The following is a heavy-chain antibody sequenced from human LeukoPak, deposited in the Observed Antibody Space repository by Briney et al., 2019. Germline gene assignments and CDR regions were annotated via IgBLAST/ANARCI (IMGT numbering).Heavy chain of an antibody. D-gene: IGHD1-26*01. CDR1: GGSIMTTNW. J-gene: IGHJ4*02. CDR3: TRESGAFSPFGF. Sequence: PSETLSLTCDVSGGSIMTTNWWSWVRQPPNKGLEWIGEVHLSGATNYNPSLESRATMSIDTSKNHLSLELTSVTAAGTAMYYCTRESGAFSPFGFWGQGTLVTVSS. V-gene: IGHV4-4*02. CDR2: VHLSGAT.